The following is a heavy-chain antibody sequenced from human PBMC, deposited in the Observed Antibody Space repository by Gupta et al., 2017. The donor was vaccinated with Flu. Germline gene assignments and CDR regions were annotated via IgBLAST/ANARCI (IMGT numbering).Heavy chain of an antibody. CDR1: GDPFRNGYNH. CDR2: IDTNGNA. J-gene: IGHJ5*02. D-gene: IGHD3-10*01. V-gene: IGHV4-61*02. CDR3: ASLIGGGSGRGS. Sequence: VQRKGPGQGLVKPSRTLSLPAPVPGDPFRNGYNHWNWVRQPAGKGLDWIGQIDTNGNAKYNPSLESRVRISMDMSNNQFSLELTSVTAADTAVYYCASLIGGGSGRGSWGQGILVTVSS.